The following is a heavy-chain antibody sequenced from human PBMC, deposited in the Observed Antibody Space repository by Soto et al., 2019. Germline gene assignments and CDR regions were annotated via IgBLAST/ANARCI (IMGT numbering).Heavy chain of an antibody. CDR3: ARVINYYGSGSYSDY. D-gene: IGHD3-10*01. CDR2: IYYSGST. Sequence: SETLSLTCTVSGGSISSSSYYWGWIRQPPGKGLEWIGSIYYSGSTYYNPSLKSRVTISVDTSKNQFSLKLSSVTAADTAVYYCARVINYYGSGSYSDYWGQGTLVTVSS. CDR1: GGSISSSSYY. J-gene: IGHJ4*02. V-gene: IGHV4-39*01.